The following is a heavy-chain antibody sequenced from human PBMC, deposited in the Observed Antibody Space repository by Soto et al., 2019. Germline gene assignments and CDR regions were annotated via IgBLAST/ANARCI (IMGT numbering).Heavy chain of an antibody. D-gene: IGHD2-2*01. J-gene: IGHJ4*02. Sequence: SETLSLTCSVSGGSISYKSYCCGWIRQPPGKGLERVGGIFYTGTTYYSPSLNDGVTLSVATFKNSSSLNLTSLTAADAAVYFCARLVVVAPVANAGGQGTLVTVSS. CDR2: IFYTGTT. V-gene: IGHV4-39*02. CDR3: ARLVVVAPVANA. CDR1: GGSISYKSYC.